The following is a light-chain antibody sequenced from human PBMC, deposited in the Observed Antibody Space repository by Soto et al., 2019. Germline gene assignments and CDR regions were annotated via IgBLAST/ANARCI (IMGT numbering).Light chain of an antibody. CDR3: SSYTSSSTL. CDR1: SSDVGGYNY. J-gene: IGLJ1*01. CDR2: DVS. Sequence: QSVLTQPASVSGSPGQSITISCTGTSSDVGGYNYVSWYQQHPGKAPKLMIYDVSNRPSGFSNRFSGSKSGNTASLTISGLQAEDEADYYCSSYTSSSTLFGTGTRSPS. V-gene: IGLV2-14*01.